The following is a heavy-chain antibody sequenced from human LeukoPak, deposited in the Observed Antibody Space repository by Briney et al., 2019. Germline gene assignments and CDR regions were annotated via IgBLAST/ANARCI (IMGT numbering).Heavy chain of an antibody. CDR2: IRSKAYGGTT. D-gene: IGHD3-3*01. CDR1: GFTFGDYA. CDR3: TRVRGDFWSGYYSAWYYYYMDV. V-gene: IGHV3-49*04. Sequence: GGSLRLSCTASGFTFGDYAMSWVRQAPGKGLEWVGFIRSKAYGGTTEYAASVKGRFTISRDDSKSIAYLQMNSLKTEDTAVYYCTRVRGDFWSGYYSAWYYYYMDVWGKGTTVTVSS. J-gene: IGHJ6*03.